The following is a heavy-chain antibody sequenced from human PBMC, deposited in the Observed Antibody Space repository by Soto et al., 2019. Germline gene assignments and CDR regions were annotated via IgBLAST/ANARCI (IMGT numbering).Heavy chain of an antibody. CDR2: ISAYNGNT. D-gene: IGHD3-3*01. CDR3: ARAERFLEWFLNDAFDI. J-gene: IGHJ3*02. Sequence: SVKVYRNASGDTFTSCVISWVRQAPGQGLEWMGWISAYNGNTNYAQKLQGRVTMTTDTSTSTAYMELRSLRSDDTAVYYCARAERFLEWFLNDAFDIWGQGTIVTVS. CDR1: GDTFTSCV. V-gene: IGHV1-18*01.